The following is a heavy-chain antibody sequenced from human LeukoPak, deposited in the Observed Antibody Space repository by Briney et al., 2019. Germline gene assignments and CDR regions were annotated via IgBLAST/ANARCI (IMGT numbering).Heavy chain of an antibody. CDR2: INHSGST. Sequence: SETLSLTCAVSGGSFSGYYWSWIRQPPGKGLEWIGEINHSGSTNYNPSLKSRVTISVDTSKNQFSLKLSSVTAADTAVYYCAGYLVVVPAANIFDYWGQGTLVTVSS. CDR3: AGYLVVVPAANIFDY. CDR1: GGSFSGYY. V-gene: IGHV4-34*01. J-gene: IGHJ4*02. D-gene: IGHD2-2*01.